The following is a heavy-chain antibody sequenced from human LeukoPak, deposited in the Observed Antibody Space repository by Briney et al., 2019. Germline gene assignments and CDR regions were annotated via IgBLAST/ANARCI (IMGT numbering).Heavy chain of an antibody. J-gene: IGHJ4*02. Sequence: PGGSLGLSCAASGFTFSSYAMSWVRQAPGKGLEWVSAISGSGGSTYYADSVKGRFTISRDNSKNTLYLQMNSQRAEDTAVYYCAKLVGDDYGAAFDYWGQGTLVTVSS. V-gene: IGHV3-23*01. CDR2: ISGSGGST. CDR3: AKLVGDDYGAAFDY. D-gene: IGHD4-17*01. CDR1: GFTFSSYA.